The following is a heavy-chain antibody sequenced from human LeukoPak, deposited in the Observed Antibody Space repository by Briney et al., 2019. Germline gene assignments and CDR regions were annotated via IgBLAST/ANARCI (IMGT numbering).Heavy chain of an antibody. CDR3: ARVEAAAVDI. CDR2: INHSGST. V-gene: IGHV4-34*01. J-gene: IGHJ3*02. Sequence: SETLSLTCAVYGGSFSGYYWSWIRQPPGKGLEWIGEINHSGSTNYNPSLKSRVTISVDTSKNQFPLKLSSVTAADTAVYYCARVEAAAVDIWGQGTMVTVSS. CDR1: GGSFSGYY. D-gene: IGHD6-13*01.